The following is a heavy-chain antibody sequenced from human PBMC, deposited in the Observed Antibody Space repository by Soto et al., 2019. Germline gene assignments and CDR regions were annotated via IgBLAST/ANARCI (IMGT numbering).Heavy chain of an antibody. Sequence: GGSLRLSCAASGFTFSTYSMNWVRQAPGKGLEWVSSISSSSTIYYADSVKGRFTISRDNVQNSLYLQMHSLRAEDTAVYYCARDNYGSGRDYYGMDVWGQGTTVTVS. J-gene: IGHJ6*02. D-gene: IGHD3-10*01. CDR3: ARDNYGSGRDYYGMDV. CDR1: GFTFSTYS. CDR2: ISSSSTI. V-gene: IGHV3-48*01.